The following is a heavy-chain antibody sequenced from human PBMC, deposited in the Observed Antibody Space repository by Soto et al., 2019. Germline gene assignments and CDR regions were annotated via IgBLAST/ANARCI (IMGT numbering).Heavy chain of an antibody. Sequence: ASVKVSCKASGFSFSDYFMHWVRQAPGQGLEWMGIINPSGDSRNYAQKFQGRVTITADESTSTAYMELSSLRSEDTAVYYCARGPVDTAMVTPFDYWGQGTLVTVSS. V-gene: IGHV1-46*01. J-gene: IGHJ4*02. CDR3: ARGPVDTAMVTPFDY. CDR1: GFSFSDYF. CDR2: INPSGDSR. D-gene: IGHD5-18*01.